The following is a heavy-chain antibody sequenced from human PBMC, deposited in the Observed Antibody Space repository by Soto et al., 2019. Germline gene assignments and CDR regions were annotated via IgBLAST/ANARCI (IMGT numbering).Heavy chain of an antibody. CDR2: ISSSSSYI. Sequence: GGSLRLSCAASGFTFSSYSMNWVRQAPGKGLEWVSSISSSSSYIYYADSVKGRFTISRDNAKNSLYLQMNSLRAEDTAVYYRAREGGITMIVVVNDAFDIWGQGTMVTVSS. CDR1: GFTFSSYS. CDR3: AREGGITMIVVVNDAFDI. J-gene: IGHJ3*02. D-gene: IGHD3-22*01. V-gene: IGHV3-21*01.